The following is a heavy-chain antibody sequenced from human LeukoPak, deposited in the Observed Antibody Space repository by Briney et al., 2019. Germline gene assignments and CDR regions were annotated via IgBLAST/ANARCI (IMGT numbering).Heavy chain of an antibody. D-gene: IGHD3-22*01. J-gene: IGHJ4*02. CDR3: ARDGVRSGYHEGPDY. CDR2: IWYDGSNK. CDR1: GFXFSSYG. Sequence: GRSLRLSCAASGFXFSSYGMHWVRQAPGKGLEWVAVIWYDGSNKYFADSVKGRFTISRDNSKNTLYLQMNSLRAEDTAVYYCARDGVRSGYHEGPDYWGQGTLVTVSS. V-gene: IGHV3-33*01.